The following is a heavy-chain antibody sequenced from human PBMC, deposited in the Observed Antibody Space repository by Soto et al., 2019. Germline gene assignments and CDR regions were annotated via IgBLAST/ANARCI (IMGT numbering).Heavy chain of an antibody. Sequence: GGSLRLSGGASGVTCSNAWMSWVRQAPGQGLEWVGRIKTNSNGVPTDYAAPVQGRFTISRDDSKNTVYLQMNSLKTDDTAVYFCTPEGSFESWGQGTLVTVSS. CDR3: TPEGSFES. J-gene: IGHJ4*02. CDR1: GVTCSNAW. CDR2: IKTNSNGVPT. V-gene: IGHV3-15*01.